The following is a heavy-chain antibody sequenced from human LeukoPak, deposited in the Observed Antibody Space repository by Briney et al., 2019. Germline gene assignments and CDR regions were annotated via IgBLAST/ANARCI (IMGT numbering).Heavy chain of an antibody. D-gene: IGHD6-13*01. Sequence: EASVKVSCKASGGTFSSYAISWVRQAPGQGLEWMGGIIPIFGTANCAQKFQGRVTITADESTSTAYMELSSLRSEDTAVYYCARGSSWYRYYYGMDVWGQGTTVTVSS. J-gene: IGHJ6*02. CDR3: ARGSSWYRYYYGMDV. CDR1: GGTFSSYA. V-gene: IGHV1-69*13. CDR2: IIPIFGTA.